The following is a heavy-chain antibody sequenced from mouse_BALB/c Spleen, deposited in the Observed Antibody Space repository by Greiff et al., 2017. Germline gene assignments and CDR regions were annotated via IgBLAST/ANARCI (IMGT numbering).Heavy chain of an antibody. CDR2: IRNKANGYTT. CDR3: ARDYYFAMDY. D-gene: IGHD1-1*02. Sequence: EVMLVESGGGLVQPGGSLRLSCATSGFTFTDYYMSWVRQPPGKALEWLGFIRNKANGYTTEYSASVKGRFTISRDTSQSILYLQMNTLRAEDSATYYCARDYYFAMDYWGQGTSVTVSS. V-gene: IGHV7-3*02. J-gene: IGHJ4*01. CDR1: GFTFTDYY.